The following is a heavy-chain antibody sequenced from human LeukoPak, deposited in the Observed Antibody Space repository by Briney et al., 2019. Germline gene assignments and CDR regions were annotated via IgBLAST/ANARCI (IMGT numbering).Heavy chain of an antibody. V-gene: IGHV3-30*18. CDR3: AKYRMVRGVLDY. D-gene: IGHD3-10*01. CDR2: ISYDGGNK. Sequence: GGSLRLSCAASGFTFSSYGMHWVRQAPGKGLEWVAVISYDGGNKYYADSVKGRFTISRDNSKNTLYLQMNSLRAEDTAVYYCAKYRMVRGVLDYWGQGTLVTVSS. J-gene: IGHJ4*02. CDR1: GFTFSSYG.